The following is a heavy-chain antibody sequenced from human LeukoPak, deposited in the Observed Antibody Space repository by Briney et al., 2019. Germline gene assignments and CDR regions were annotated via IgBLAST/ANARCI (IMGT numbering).Heavy chain of an antibody. D-gene: IGHD3-10*01. CDR2: IGTAGDT. Sequence: GGSLRLSCAASGFTFSSYDMHWVRQATGKGLEWVSAIGTAGDTYYPGSVKGRFAISRENAKNSLYLQMNSLRAGDTAVYYCARGFRGSMVRGVDFDYWGQGTLVTVSS. CDR1: GFTFSSYD. CDR3: ARGFRGSMVRGVDFDY. J-gene: IGHJ4*02. V-gene: IGHV3-13*01.